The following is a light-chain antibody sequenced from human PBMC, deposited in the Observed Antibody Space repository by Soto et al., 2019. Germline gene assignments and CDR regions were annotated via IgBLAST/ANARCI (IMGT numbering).Light chain of an antibody. CDR3: SSYTPSTEL. CDR1: SSDIGGYNY. V-gene: IGLV2-14*03. CDR2: AVS. Sequence: QSVLIQPASVSGSPGQSITISCTGTSSDIGGYNYVSWYQQHLGKAPKLMIYAVSNRPSGVSSSFSGSRSGNTASLTISGLQTEDEAAYNCSSYTPSTELFCGGTKLTVL. J-gene: IGLJ2*01.